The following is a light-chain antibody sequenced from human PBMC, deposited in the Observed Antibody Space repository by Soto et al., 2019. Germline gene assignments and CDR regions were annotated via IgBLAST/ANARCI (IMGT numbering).Light chain of an antibody. CDR2: KAS. Sequence: DIQMTQSPSTLSASVGDRVTITCRASQSISSWLAWYQQKPGKAPKLLIYKASSLESGVPSSFSGSGSGTEFTLTISSLQPDDFATYYCQQYNSYRTFGQGTKVDIK. J-gene: IGKJ1*01. CDR1: QSISSW. V-gene: IGKV1-5*03. CDR3: QQYNSYRT.